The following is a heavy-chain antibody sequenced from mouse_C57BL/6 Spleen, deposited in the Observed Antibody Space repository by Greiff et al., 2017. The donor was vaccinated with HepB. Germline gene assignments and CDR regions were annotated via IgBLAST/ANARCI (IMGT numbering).Heavy chain of an antibody. D-gene: IGHD1-1*01. V-gene: IGHV14-1*01. CDR1: GFNIKDYY. Sequence: LVESGAELVRPGASVKLSCTASGFNIKDYYMHWVKQRPEQGLEWIGRIDPEDGDTEYAPKFQGKATMTADTSSNTAYLQLSSLTSEDTAVYYCTTCITTVVAHWYFDVWGTGTTVTVSS. J-gene: IGHJ1*03. CDR2: IDPEDGDT. CDR3: TTCITTVVAHWYFDV.